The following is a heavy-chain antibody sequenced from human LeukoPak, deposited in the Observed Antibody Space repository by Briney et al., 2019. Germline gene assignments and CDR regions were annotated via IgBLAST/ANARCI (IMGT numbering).Heavy chain of an antibody. J-gene: IGHJ1*01. CDR1: GFTFSSYW. V-gene: IGHV3-74*01. D-gene: IGHD3-22*01. CDR2: IKSDGST. CDR3: ARAPSEIGGYYPEYFRH. Sequence: GGSLRLSCAASGFTFSSYWMHWVRQAPGKGLVWVSRIKSDGSTRYADSVKGRFTVSRDNAKNTVSLQMNSLRAEDTGVYYRARAPSEIGGYYPEYFRHWGQGTLVIVSS.